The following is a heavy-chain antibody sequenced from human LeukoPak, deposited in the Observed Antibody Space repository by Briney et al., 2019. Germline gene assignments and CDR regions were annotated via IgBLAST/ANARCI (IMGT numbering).Heavy chain of an antibody. Sequence: SETLSLTCTVSGGSISSGGYYWGWIRQPPGKGLEWIGYIYHSGSTYYNPSLKSRVTISVDRSKNQFSLKLSSVTAADTAVYYCARDRGSGSSRGIDYWGQGTLVTVSS. CDR3: ARDRGSGSSRGIDY. J-gene: IGHJ4*02. D-gene: IGHD1-26*01. CDR2: IYHSGST. V-gene: IGHV4-30-2*01. CDR1: GGSISSGGYY.